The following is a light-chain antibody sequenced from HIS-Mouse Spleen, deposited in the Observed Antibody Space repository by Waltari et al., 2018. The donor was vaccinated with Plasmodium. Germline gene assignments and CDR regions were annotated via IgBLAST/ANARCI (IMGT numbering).Light chain of an antibody. CDR1: NLGDKY. J-gene: IGLJ2*01. V-gene: IGLV3-1*01. CDR2: QDS. CDR3: QAWDSSTGV. Sequence: SYELTQPPSVSVSPGQTARITCSGDNLGDKYACWYQQKPGQSPVLVIYQDSKRPSGIPERFSGPNSGNTATLTISGTQAMDEADYYCQAWDSSTGVFGGGTKLTVL.